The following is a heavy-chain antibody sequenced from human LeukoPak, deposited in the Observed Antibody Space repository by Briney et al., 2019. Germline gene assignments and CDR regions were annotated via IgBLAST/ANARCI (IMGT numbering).Heavy chain of an antibody. CDR3: AKDYTSGWYAAFDI. J-gene: IGHJ3*02. Sequence: PGRSLRLSCAASGFTFDDYAMHWVRQAPGKGLEWVSGISWNSGTIGYADSVKGRFTISRDNAKNSLYLQMNSLRAEDMAFYYRAKDYTSGWYAAFDIWGQGTMVTVSS. CDR2: ISWNSGTI. CDR1: GFTFDDYA. V-gene: IGHV3-9*03. D-gene: IGHD6-19*01.